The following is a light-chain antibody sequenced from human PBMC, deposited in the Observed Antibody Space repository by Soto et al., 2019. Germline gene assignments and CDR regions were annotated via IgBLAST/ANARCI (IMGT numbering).Light chain of an antibody. CDR3: QQRSDWLPIT. V-gene: IGKV3D-20*02. CDR2: SAS. J-gene: IGKJ5*01. CDR1: QNLGTLY. Sequence: IVWTQSPGTLSLSPGERGTLSCRASQNLGTLYLAWFQQKSGQAPRLLIYSASRRATGIPDRFTGSGSGTDFTLTISSLEPEDFAVYYCQQRSDWLPITFGQGTRLEIK.